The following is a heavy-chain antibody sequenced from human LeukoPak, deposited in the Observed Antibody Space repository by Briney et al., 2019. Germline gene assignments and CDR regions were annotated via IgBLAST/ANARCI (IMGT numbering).Heavy chain of an antibody. Sequence: ASVKVSCKASGGTFSSYAISWVRQAPGQGLEWMGGIIPIFGTANYAQKFQGRVTITADESTSTAYMELSSLRSEDTAVYYCARAGPGGDYGDYVGSGAFDIWGQGTMVTVSS. CDR2: IIPIFGTA. V-gene: IGHV1-69*13. D-gene: IGHD4-17*01. J-gene: IGHJ3*02. CDR1: GGTFSSYA. CDR3: ARAGPGGDYGDYVGSGAFDI.